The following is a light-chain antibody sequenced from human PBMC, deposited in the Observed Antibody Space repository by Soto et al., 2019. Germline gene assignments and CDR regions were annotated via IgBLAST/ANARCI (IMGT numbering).Light chain of an antibody. Sequence: SFPSLPASTPGSPDQSDSISCTGTISDVGAYTYVSWYQQHLGKAPKLMIYGVTERPSGGPDRFSGYKSGNTASLTVSGLQTEDEAYYYCSSYAGSNNYVFGTGTQVTVL. CDR1: ISDVGAYTY. CDR2: GVT. V-gene: IGLV2-8*01. CDR3: SSYAGSNNYV. J-gene: IGLJ1*01.